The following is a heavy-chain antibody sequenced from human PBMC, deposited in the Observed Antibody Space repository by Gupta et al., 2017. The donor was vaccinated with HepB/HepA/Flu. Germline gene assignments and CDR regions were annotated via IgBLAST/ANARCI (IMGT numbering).Heavy chain of an antibody. CDR2: IYYNGST. CDR3: ARVSVATRYYFYYGMDV. V-gene: IGHV4-31*03. Sequence: QVQLQESGPGLVKPSQTLSLTCTVSGGSISSGGYYWSWIRQHPGKGLEWIGYIYYNGSTYYNPSLKSRVTISVDTSKKQFSLKLNSVTAADTAVYYCARVSVATRYYFYYGMDVWGQGTKVTVYS. CDR1: GGSISSGGYY. J-gene: IGHJ6*02. D-gene: IGHD6-6*01.